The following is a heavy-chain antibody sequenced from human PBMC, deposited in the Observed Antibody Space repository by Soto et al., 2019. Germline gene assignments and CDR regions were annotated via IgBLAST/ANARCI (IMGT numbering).Heavy chain of an antibody. Sequence: SETLSLTCTVSGGSISSYYWSWIRQPPGKGLEWIGYIYYSGSTNYNPSLKSRVTISVDTSKNQFSLKLRSVTAADTAVYYCARSYSSSWYGFDYWGQGTLVTVSS. CDR3: ARSYSSSWYGFDY. J-gene: IGHJ4*02. V-gene: IGHV4-59*01. CDR1: GGSISSYY. D-gene: IGHD6-13*01. CDR2: IYYSGST.